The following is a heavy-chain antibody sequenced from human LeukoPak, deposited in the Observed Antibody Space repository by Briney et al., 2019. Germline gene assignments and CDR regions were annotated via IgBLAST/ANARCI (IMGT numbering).Heavy chain of an antibody. CDR2: TYYRSKWYN. CDR1: GDSVSSNSAA. CDR3: AMGRDCSSTSCYPPSYYYYMDV. Sequence: SQTLSLTCAISGDSVSSNSAAWNWIRQSPSRGLEWLGRTYYRSKWYNDYAVSVKSRITINPDTSKNQFSLQLNSVTPEDTAVYYCAMGRDCSSTSCYPPSYYYYMDVWGKGTTVTVSS. D-gene: IGHD2-2*01. V-gene: IGHV6-1*01. J-gene: IGHJ6*03.